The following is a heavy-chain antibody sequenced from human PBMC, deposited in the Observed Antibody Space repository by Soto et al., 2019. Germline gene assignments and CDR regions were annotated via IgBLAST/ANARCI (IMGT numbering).Heavy chain of an antibody. CDR2: ISAYNGNT. CDR1: GSALTSDG. V-gene: IGHV1-18*01. Sequence: LVNVSCKAVGSALTSDGVDWGRKATEQRHEWMGWISAYNGNTNYAQKLQGRVTMTTDTSTSTAYMELRSLRSDDTAVYYCARVAKIQDCSSTSCHLGMEQAGPIWFEPWGQGTLVPCSS. D-gene: IGHD2-2*01. J-gene: IGHJ5*02. CDR3: ARVAKIQDCSSTSCHLGMEQAGPIWFEP.